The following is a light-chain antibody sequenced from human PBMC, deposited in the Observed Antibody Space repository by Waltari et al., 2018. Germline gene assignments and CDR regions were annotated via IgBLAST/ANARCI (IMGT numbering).Light chain of an antibody. CDR3: QQGYSTPFT. J-gene: IGKJ3*01. CDR2: AAS. Sequence: DIQTTQSPSSLSASVGDRVPITCRASQSISSSLNWYQVKPGKVPKLLIYAASNLQSGVPSRFSGSGSGTDCTLTISSRQPEDFATYYCQQGYSTPFTFGPGTKVEVK. V-gene: IGKV1-39*01. CDR1: QSISSS.